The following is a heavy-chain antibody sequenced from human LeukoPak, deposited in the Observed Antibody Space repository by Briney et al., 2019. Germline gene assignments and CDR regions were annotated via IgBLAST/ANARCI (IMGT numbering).Heavy chain of an antibody. Sequence: SETLSLTCAVYGGSFSGYYWSWIRQPPGKGLEWIGEINHSGSTNYNPSLKSRVTISVDTSKNQFSLKLSSVTAADTAVYYCARGLDTYGYSYWGQGTLVTVSS. J-gene: IGHJ4*02. CDR1: GGSFSGYY. V-gene: IGHV4-34*01. D-gene: IGHD5-18*01. CDR2: INHSGST. CDR3: ARGLDTYGYSY.